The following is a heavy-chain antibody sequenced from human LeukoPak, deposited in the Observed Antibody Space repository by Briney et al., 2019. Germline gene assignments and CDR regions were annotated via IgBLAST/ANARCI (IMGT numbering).Heavy chain of an antibody. CDR2: INWNGDNT. Sequence: GGSLRLSCAASGFTFDDYGMSWVRQAPRKGLEWVSGINWNGDNTNYADSLKGRFTISRDNAKNSLYLQMNSLRAEDTALYYCARGSTHYDVLTGYHYYFDYWGQGTLVTVSS. V-gene: IGHV3-20*04. CDR3: ARGSTHYDVLTGYHYYFDY. J-gene: IGHJ4*02. CDR1: GFTFDDYG. D-gene: IGHD3-9*01.